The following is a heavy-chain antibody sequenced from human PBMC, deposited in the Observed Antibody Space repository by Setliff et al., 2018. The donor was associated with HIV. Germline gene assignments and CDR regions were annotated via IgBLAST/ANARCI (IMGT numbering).Heavy chain of an antibody. V-gene: IGHV3-30-3*01. J-gene: IGHJ4*02. Sequence: GGSLRLSCAASGFTFSNYAMHWVRQAPGKGLGWVAVISYDGSNKYYTDSVKGRFPISRDNSKNTLYLQMNSLRVEETAVYYCARETMYDSRGYLSHYFDYWGQGTPVTVSS. CDR2: ISYDGSNK. CDR3: ARETMYDSRGYLSHYFDY. CDR1: GFTFSNYA. D-gene: IGHD3-22*01.